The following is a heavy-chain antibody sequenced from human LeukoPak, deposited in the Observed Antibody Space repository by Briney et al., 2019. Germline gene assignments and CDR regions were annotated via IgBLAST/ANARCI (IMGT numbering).Heavy chain of an antibody. CDR1: GFTFSSYA. CDR3: AKDPYVLRYFDWSPYYFDY. V-gene: IGHV3-23*01. Sequence: PGGSLRVSCAASGFTFSSYAMTWVRQAPGKGLEWVSAISGSGGSTYYADSVKGRFTISRDNSKNTLYLQMNSLRAEDTAVYYCAKDPYVLRYFDWSPYYFDYWGQGTLVTVSS. D-gene: IGHD3-9*01. J-gene: IGHJ4*02. CDR2: ISGSGGST.